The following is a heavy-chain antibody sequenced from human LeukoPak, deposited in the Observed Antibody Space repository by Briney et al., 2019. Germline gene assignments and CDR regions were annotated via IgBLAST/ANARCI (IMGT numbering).Heavy chain of an antibody. Sequence: GGSLRLSCAASGFTFSSHALSWVRQAPGKGLEWVSSLSGSGYNTYYADSVKGRFTISRDNSKNTVYLQMNSLRAEDTAVYYCAKESPYGDNRLYYFDYWGQGTLVTVSS. CDR1: GFTFSSHA. D-gene: IGHD4-17*01. V-gene: IGHV3-23*01. CDR3: AKESPYGDNRLYYFDY. J-gene: IGHJ4*02. CDR2: LSGSGYNT.